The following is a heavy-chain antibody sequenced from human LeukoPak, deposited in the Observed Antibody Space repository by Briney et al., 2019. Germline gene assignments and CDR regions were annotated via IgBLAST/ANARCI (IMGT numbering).Heavy chain of an antibody. V-gene: IGHV5-51*01. D-gene: IGHD6-6*01. CDR2: IFPGDSDT. CDR1: GFSFTTSW. CDR3: GRLQGISSSPFDY. Sequence: GESLKISCTGSGFSFTTSWIAWVRQKPGKGLEWMGLIFPGDSDTRYSPSFQGQVSISADKSISTAYLQWSSLKASDTAVYYCGRLQGISSSPFDYWGQGTLVTVSS. J-gene: IGHJ4*02.